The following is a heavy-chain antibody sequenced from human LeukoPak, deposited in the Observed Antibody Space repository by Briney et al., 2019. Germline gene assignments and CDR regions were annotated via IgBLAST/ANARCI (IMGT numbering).Heavy chain of an antibody. CDR3: ARXASXTAMATYYFDY. J-gene: IGHJ4*02. D-gene: IGHD5-18*01. CDR1: GGSISTYY. CDR2: IYISGRT. Sequence: SETLSLTCTVSGGSISTYYWSWIRQPAGKGLEWIGRIYISGRTNYNPSLQSRVTMSVDTSRNQFSLKLRSVTAADTAVYYCARXASXTAMATYYFDYWGQGTLVTVSS. V-gene: IGHV4-4*07.